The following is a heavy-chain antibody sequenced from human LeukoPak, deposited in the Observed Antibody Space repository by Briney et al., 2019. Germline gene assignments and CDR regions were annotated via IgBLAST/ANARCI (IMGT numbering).Heavy chain of an antibody. J-gene: IGHJ5*02. CDR2: ISAYNGNT. CDR3: ARDGSWGVVVPAATWFDP. Sequence: ASVKVSCKASGYTFTSYGISWVRQAPGQGLEWMGWISAYNGNTNYAQKLQGRVTMTTDTPTSTAYMELRSLRSDDTAVYYCARDGSWGVVVPAATWFDPWGQGTLVTVSS. D-gene: IGHD2-2*01. V-gene: IGHV1-18*01. CDR1: GYTFTSYG.